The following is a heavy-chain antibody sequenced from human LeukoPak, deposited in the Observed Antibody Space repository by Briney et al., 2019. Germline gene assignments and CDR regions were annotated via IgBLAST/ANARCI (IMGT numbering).Heavy chain of an antibody. CDR2: IYTSGST. J-gene: IGHJ6*03. CDR1: GGSISSSSYY. V-gene: IGHV4-39*07. CDR3: AREAYYYMDV. Sequence: SETLSLTCTVSGGSISSSSYYWGWIRQPPGKGLEWIGRIYTSGSTNYNPSLKSRVTMSVDTSKNQFSLKLSSVTAADTAVYYCAREAYYYMDVWGKGTTVTISS.